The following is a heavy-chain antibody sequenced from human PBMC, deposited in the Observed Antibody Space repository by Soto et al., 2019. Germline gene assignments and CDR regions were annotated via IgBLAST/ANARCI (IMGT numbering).Heavy chain of an antibody. CDR2: INAGNGNI. D-gene: IGHD6-13*01. CDR3: ARDQQFRNWFDS. J-gene: IGHJ5*01. Sequence: ASVKVSCKASGYTFSRYAIHWVCQAPGQRLEWMGWINAGNGNIKYSQKFEGRVTLTTDTSANTVYMELSNLRFEDTALYYCARDQQFRNWFDSWGQGTLVTVSS. CDR1: GYTFSRYA. V-gene: IGHV1-3*01.